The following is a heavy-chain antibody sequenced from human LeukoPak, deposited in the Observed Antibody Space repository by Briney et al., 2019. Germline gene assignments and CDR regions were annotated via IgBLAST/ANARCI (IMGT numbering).Heavy chain of an antibody. CDR3: AKFPDYGGNAYFDY. V-gene: IGHV3-30-3*02. CDR1: GFTFSSYA. J-gene: IGHJ4*02. CDR2: ISYDGSNK. D-gene: IGHD4-23*01. Sequence: PGGSLRLSCAASGFTFSSYAMHWVRQAPGKGLEWVAVISYDGSNKYYADSVKGRFTISRDNSKNTLYLQMNSLRAEDTAGYYCAKFPDYGGNAYFDYWGQGTLVTVSS.